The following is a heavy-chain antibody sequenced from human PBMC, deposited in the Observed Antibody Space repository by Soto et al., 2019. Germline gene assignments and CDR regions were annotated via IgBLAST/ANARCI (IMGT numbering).Heavy chain of an antibody. CDR2: IYSGGTT. V-gene: IGHV3-66*01. D-gene: IGHD6-13*01. CDR3: ARAGISQAAAGSLDCCPIDS. Sequence: EVQLVESGGGLVQPGGSLRLSCAASGFTVSSNYMSWVRPAPGKGLERVSIIYSGGTTYYADSVKGRFTISRDNSKNTLYLQMNSLRAEDTAVYYCARAGISQAAAGSLDCCPIDSWGQGTLVTVSS. J-gene: IGHJ4*02. CDR1: GFTVSSNY.